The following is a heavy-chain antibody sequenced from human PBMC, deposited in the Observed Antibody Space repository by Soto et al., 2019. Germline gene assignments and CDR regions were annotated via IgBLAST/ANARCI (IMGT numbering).Heavy chain of an antibody. Sequence: QVHLVQSGAEVKKPGSSVKVSCKASGGTFSNYAITWVRQAPGQGLEWLGRIIPIFGSVTFAQKFQGRITLTGDESTTTVYMDLGSLRADDTAVYYCAKDGGKDGYFGNWFDPWGQGTQVTVSS. V-gene: IGHV1-69*15. CDR1: GGTFSNYA. J-gene: IGHJ5*02. CDR2: IIPIFGSV. CDR3: AKDGGKDGYFGNWFDP. D-gene: IGHD5-12*01.